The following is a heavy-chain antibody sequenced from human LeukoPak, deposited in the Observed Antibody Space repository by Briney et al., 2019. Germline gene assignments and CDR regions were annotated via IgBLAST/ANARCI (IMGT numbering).Heavy chain of an antibody. J-gene: IGHJ4*02. CDR1: GGSISSGGYY. V-gene: IGHV4-61*02. CDR3: ARGVDDGYYFDY. CDR2: IYTSGST. Sequence: KPSQTLSLTCTVSGGSISSGGYYWSWIRQPAGKGLEWIGRIYTSGSTNYNPSLKSRVTMSVDTSKNQFSLKLSSVTAADTAVYYCARGVDDGYYFDYWGQGTLVTVSS. D-gene: IGHD2-15*01.